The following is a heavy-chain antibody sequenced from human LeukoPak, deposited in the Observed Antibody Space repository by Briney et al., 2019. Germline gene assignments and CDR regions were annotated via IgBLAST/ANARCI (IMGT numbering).Heavy chain of an antibody. CDR3: AIDELWFGELYMHWFDP. CDR2: IRSMSRHI. Sequence: GGSLRLSSAPSGFTFTSYSMNWVPQALSKGLEWESSIRSMSRHIHYAEAVKGRFTISRDNAKNSLYLKMNSLTAEDTAVYYCAIDELWFGELYMHWFDPWGQGTLVTVSS. CDR1: GFTFTSYS. V-gene: IGHV3-21*01. J-gene: IGHJ5*02. D-gene: IGHD3-10*01.